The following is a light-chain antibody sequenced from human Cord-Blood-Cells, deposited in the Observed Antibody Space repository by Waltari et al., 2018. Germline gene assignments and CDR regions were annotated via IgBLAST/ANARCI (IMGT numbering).Light chain of an antibody. V-gene: IGKV1-39*01. CDR1: QSISSY. CDR2: AAS. Sequence: DLQLTQSPSSLSASVGDRVPITCRASQSISSYLNWYQQKPGKAPKLLLYAASSLQSGVPSRFSGSGSGTDFTLTISSLQPEDFATYYCQQSYSTPLTFGGGTKVEIK. CDR3: QQSYSTPLT. J-gene: IGKJ4*01.